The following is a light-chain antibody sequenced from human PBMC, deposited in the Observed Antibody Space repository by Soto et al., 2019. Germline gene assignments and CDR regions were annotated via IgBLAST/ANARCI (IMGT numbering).Light chain of an antibody. Sequence: EIGFSQSPCTLPLSPGEGATLYCRASQCVNSRYLAWYQQKRGEAPRLLIYGASTRATGIPARFSGSGSGTEFTLTISSLQPDDFATYYCQQYNSYWKMFGQGTKVDIK. V-gene: IGKV3-15*01. CDR3: QQYNSYWKM. CDR2: GAS. J-gene: IGKJ1*01. CDR1: QCVNSRY.